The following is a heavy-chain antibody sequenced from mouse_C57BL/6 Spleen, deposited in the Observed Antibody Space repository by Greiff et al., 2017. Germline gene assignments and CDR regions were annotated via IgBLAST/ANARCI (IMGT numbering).Heavy chain of an antibody. CDR3: ARADDGYYVAWFAY. CDR2: IYPGSGST. Sequence: QVQLQQPGAELVKPGASVKMSCKASGYTFTSYWLTWVKQRPGQGLEWIGDIYPGSGSTNYNEKFKSKATLTVDTSSSTAYMQLSSLTSEDSAVYYCARADDGYYVAWFAYWGQGTLVTVSA. CDR1: GYTFTSYW. V-gene: IGHV1-55*01. D-gene: IGHD2-3*01. J-gene: IGHJ3*01.